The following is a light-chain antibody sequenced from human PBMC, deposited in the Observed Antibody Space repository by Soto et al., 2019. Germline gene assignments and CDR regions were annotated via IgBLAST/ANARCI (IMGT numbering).Light chain of an antibody. J-gene: IGKJ1*01. CDR3: QQYGTSLSWT. V-gene: IGKV3-20*01. Sequence: EIVLTQSPGTLSLSPGERATLSCRASQSVTSSYLTWYQQKPGQAPRLLIYGASSRAAGTPDRFRGSGSGTDFTLTINRLEPEDFAVYYCQQYGTSLSWTFGQGTKVEIK. CDR2: GAS. CDR1: QSVTSSY.